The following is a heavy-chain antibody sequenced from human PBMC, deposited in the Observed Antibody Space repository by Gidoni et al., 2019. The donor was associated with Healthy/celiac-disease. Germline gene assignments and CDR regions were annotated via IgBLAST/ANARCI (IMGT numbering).Heavy chain of an antibody. D-gene: IGHD6-13*01. J-gene: IGHJ3*02. CDR3: AKDLSSWGEAFDI. CDR1: GFTFSSYG. Sequence: QVQLVESGGGVVQPGRSLRLSCAASGFTFSSYGMHWVRQAPGKGLEWVAVLSYDGSNKYYADSVKGRFTISRDNSKNTLYLQMNSLRAEDTAVYYCAKDLSSWGEAFDIWGQGTMVTVSS. CDR2: LSYDGSNK. V-gene: IGHV3-30*18.